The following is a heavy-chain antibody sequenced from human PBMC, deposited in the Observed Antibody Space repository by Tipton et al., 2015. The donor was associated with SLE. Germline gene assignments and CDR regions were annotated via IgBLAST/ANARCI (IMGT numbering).Heavy chain of an antibody. CDR3: ARRGGDYLWYFDL. CDR1: GFTLITYW. Sequence: SLRLSCSGSGFTLITYWIAWVRQAPGKGLERGANIKQDGSEEYYVDSVKGRFTISRDNAKNSLYLQMNSLRAEDTAVYYCARRGGDYLWYFDLWGRGTLVTVSS. CDR2: IKQDGSEE. D-gene: IGHD4-17*01. V-gene: IGHV3-7*01. J-gene: IGHJ2*01.